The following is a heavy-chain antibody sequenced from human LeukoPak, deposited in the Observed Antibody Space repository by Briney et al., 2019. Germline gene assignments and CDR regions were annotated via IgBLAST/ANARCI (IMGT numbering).Heavy chain of an antibody. V-gene: IGHV3-7*01. J-gene: IGHJ4*02. CDR1: GFTFSSYW. CDR2: INHNGNVN. CDR3: ARDRFHDY. Sequence: GGSLRLSCAASGFTFSSYWMSWARQAPGKGLEWVASINHNGNVNYYVDSVKGRFTISRDNAKNSLYLQMNSLRPEDTAVYYCARDRFHDYWGQGTLVTVSS. D-gene: IGHD2/OR15-2a*01.